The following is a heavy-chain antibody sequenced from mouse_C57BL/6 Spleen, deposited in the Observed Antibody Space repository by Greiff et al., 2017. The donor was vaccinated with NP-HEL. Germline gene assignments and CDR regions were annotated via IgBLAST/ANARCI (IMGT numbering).Heavy chain of an antibody. V-gene: IGHV5-17*01. D-gene: IGHD1-1*01. CDR2: ISSGSSTI. Sequence: EVKLVESGGGLVKPGGSLKLSCAASGFTFSDYGMHWVRQAPEKGLEWVAYISSGSSTIYYADTVKGRFTISRDNAKNTLFLQMTSLRSEDTAMYYCARNLYYYGSTSWFAYWGQGTLVTVSA. J-gene: IGHJ3*01. CDR1: GFTFSDYG. CDR3: ARNLYYYGSTSWFAY.